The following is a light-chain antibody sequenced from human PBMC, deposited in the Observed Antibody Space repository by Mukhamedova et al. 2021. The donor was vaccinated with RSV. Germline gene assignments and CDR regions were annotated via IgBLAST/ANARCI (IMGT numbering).Light chain of an antibody. CDR3: QQYGSSPL. CDR2: GAS. Sequence: LSCRASQSVSSSYLAWYQQKPGQAPRLLIYGASSRATGIPDRFSGSGSGTDFTLTISRLEPEDFAVYYCQQYGSSPLFGQGTKL. CDR1: QSVSSSY. V-gene: IGKV3-20*01. J-gene: IGKJ2*01.